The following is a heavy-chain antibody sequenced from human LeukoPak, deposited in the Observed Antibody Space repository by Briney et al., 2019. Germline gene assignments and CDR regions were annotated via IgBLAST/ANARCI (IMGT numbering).Heavy chain of an antibody. CDR3: ARPRCEYELLCAFYY. CDR2: ISYDGSNT. Sequence: PGRSLRLSCAASGFTFSSYAMSWVRQAPGKGLEWVSVISYDGSNTYYADSVKGRFTISRDNSKNTLYLQMTSLRAEDTAVYYGARPRCEYELLCAFYYWDRG. D-gene: IGHD2-2*01. V-gene: IGHV3-30-3*01. CDR1: GFTFSSYA. J-gene: IGHJ4*02.